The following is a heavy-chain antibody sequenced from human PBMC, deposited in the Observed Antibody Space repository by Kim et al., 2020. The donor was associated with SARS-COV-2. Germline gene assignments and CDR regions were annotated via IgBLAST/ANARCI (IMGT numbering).Heavy chain of an antibody. J-gene: IGHJ4*02. CDR3: ARDHEMATGPFDY. D-gene: IGHD5-12*01. CDR2: ISSSSSYI. Sequence: GGSLRLSCAASGFTFSSYSMNWVRQAPGKGLEWVSSISSSSSYIYYADSVKGRFTISRDNAKNSLYLQMNSLRAEDTAVYYCARDHEMATGPFDYWGQGTLVTVSS. V-gene: IGHV3-21*01. CDR1: GFTFSSYS.